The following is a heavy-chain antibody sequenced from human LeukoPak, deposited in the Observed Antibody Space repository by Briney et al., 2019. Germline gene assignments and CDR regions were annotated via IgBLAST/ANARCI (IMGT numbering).Heavy chain of an antibody. V-gene: IGHV1-18*01. D-gene: IGHD6-19*01. Sequence: ASLKVSCKASGYNFNSYGISWLRQVPGQGLEWMGWISGYNGLTRYGKNVQGRVTLTTDTSTRTAYMELRSLRSDDTAVYYCARDSTHNSGWYGREDYNYYMDVWGKGTTVIVSS. CDR3: ARDSTHNSGWYGREDYNYYMDV. J-gene: IGHJ6*03. CDR2: ISGYNGLT. CDR1: GYNFNSYG.